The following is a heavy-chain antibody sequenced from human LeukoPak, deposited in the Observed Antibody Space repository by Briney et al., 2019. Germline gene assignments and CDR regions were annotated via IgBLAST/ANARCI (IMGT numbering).Heavy chain of an antibody. CDR3: ARDYAGAFDI. Sequence: MSSETVSLTCTVSGGSISSGAYYWSWIRQPPGKDLEWIGYIYYSGNAYYNPSLKTRVTISVDTSKNQFSLKLNSVTAADTAVYYCARDYAGAFDIWGQGTMVTVSS. J-gene: IGHJ3*02. CDR2: IYYSGNA. CDR1: GGSISSGAYY. V-gene: IGHV4-30-4*08. D-gene: IGHD4-17*01.